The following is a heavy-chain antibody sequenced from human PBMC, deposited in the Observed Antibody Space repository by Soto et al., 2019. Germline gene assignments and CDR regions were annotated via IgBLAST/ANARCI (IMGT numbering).Heavy chain of an antibody. D-gene: IGHD2-15*01. J-gene: IGHJ6*02. CDR2: IDHSGST. CDR3: VRGLRYSGMDV. V-gene: IGHV4-34*01. Sequence: QVQLQQWGAGLLKPSETLSLTCAVNGGSFSAYYWTWIRQPPGRGLEWIGEIDHSGSTNYNPSLESRVTISIAPAKTRFSLNVTSVTAADTAVYYCVRGLRYSGMDVWGQGTTVTVS. CDR1: GGSFSAYY.